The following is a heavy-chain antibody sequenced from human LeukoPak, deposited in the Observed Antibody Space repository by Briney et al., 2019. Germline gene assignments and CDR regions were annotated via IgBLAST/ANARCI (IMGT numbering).Heavy chain of an antibody. CDR3: AKGGYCSSTSCSLHAFDI. CDR1: GFTFSSYG. V-gene: IGHV3-33*06. Sequence: PGGSLRLSCAASGFTFSSYGMHWVRQAPGKGLEWVAVIWYDGSNNYYADSVKGRFTISRDNSKNTLYLQMNSLRAEDTAVYHCAKGGYCSSTSCSLHAFDIWGQGTMVTVSS. CDR2: IWYDGSNN. D-gene: IGHD2-2*01. J-gene: IGHJ3*02.